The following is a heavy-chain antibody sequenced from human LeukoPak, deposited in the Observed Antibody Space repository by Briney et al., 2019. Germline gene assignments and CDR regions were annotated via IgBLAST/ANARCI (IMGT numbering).Heavy chain of an antibody. D-gene: IGHD2-15*01. CDR1: GGTFSSYA. J-gene: IGHJ5*02. CDR2: IIPILGIA. V-gene: IGHV1-69*04. CDR3: ARDAAACSGGSCLFDP. Sequence: SVKVSCKASGGTFSSYAISWVRQAPGQGLEWMGRIIPILGIANYAQKFQGRVTITADKSTSTAYMELSSLRSEDTAVYYCARDAAACSGGSCLFDPWGQGTLVTVSS.